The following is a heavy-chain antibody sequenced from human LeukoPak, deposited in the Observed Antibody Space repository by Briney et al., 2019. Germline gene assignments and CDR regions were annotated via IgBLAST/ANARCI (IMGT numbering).Heavy chain of an antibody. Sequence: SETLSLTCAVSGYSISRGYHWGWIRQPPGKGLEWIGSIHHSGNTHYNSSLKSRVTISVDTSKNQFSLKVNSVTAADTAVYYCARVDWNPDYWGQGTLVAVSS. V-gene: IGHV4-38-2*01. CDR3: ARVDWNPDY. D-gene: IGHD1-1*01. CDR1: GYSISRGYH. J-gene: IGHJ4*02. CDR2: IHHSGNT.